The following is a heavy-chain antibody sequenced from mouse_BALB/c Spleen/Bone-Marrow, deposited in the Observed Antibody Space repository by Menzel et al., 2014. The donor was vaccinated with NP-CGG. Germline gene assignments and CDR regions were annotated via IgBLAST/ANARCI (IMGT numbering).Heavy chain of an antibody. CDR2: ISSGGSYT. CDR1: GFTFSSYA. Sequence: LSCAASGFTFSSYAMSWVRQTPEKRLEWVATISSGGSYTYYPDSVKGRFTISRDNAKNTLYLQMSSLRSEDTAMYYCARHGITRLLDYWGQGTTLTVSS. J-gene: IGHJ2*01. CDR3: ARHGITRLLDY. D-gene: IGHD2-4*01. V-gene: IGHV5-9-3*01.